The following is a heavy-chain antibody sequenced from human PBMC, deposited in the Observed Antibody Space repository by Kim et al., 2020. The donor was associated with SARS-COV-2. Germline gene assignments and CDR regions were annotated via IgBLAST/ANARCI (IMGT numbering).Heavy chain of an antibody. J-gene: IGHJ5*02. Sequence: GGSLRLSCAASGFTFSSYAMSWVRQAPGKGLEWVSAISGSGGSTYYADSVKGRFTISRDNSKNTLYLQMNSLRAEDTAVYYCAKSPTITGTTRWFDPWGQGTLVTVSS. CDR1: GFTFSSYA. CDR2: ISGSGGST. V-gene: IGHV3-23*01. CDR3: AKSPTITGTTRWFDP. D-gene: IGHD1-7*01.